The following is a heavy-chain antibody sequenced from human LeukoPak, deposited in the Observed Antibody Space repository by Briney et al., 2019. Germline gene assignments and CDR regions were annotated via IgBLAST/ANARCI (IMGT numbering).Heavy chain of an antibody. CDR2: ISGSGGSS. Sequence: GGSLRLSCAASGFTFTNYAMNWVRQAPGKGLEWVSAISGSGGSSSYADSVRGRFTISRDNSNNMLYLQMNSLRAEDTAVYYCARPLRDAGSFNYPYFDFWGQGTLVTVSS. CDR1: GFTFTNYA. V-gene: IGHV3-23*01. J-gene: IGHJ4*02. D-gene: IGHD5-24*01. CDR3: ARPLRDAGSFNYPYFDF.